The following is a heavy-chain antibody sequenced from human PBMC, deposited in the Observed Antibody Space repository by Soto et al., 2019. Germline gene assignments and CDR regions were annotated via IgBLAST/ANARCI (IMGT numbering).Heavy chain of an antibody. Sequence: ASVKVSCKASGYTFTGYYMHWVRQAPGQGLEWMGWINPNSGGTNYAQKFQGWATMTRDTSISTAYMELSRLRSDDTAVYYCARDYVRYCSSTSCYTPYYYYYGMDVWGQGTTVTVSS. D-gene: IGHD2-2*02. CDR2: INPNSGGT. CDR3: ARDYVRYCSSTSCYTPYYYYYGMDV. V-gene: IGHV1-2*04. J-gene: IGHJ6*02. CDR1: GYTFTGYY.